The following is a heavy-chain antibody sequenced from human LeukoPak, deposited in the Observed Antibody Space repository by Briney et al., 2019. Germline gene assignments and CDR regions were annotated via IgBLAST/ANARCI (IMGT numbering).Heavy chain of an antibody. CDR2: IYYSGSP. V-gene: IGHV4-59*08. J-gene: IGHJ4*02. CDR1: GGSISSYY. D-gene: IGHD3-16*01. Sequence: PSETLSLTCTVSGGSISSYYWSWILQPPGKALEGIGYIYYSGSPNYNPSLKSPVTLSVDTPKNQFSLKLDSVTAAVTAVYYCARRRIGPIDYWGQGTLVTVSS. CDR3: ARRRIGPIDY.